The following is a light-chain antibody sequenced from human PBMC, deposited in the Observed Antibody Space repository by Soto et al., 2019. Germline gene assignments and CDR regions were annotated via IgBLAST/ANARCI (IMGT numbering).Light chain of an antibody. CDR2: DAS. Sequence: EIVLTQSPATLSLSPGERATLSCRASQSVSSYLAWYQQKPGQAPRLLIYDASNRATGIPARFSGSGSGTDFNLTISSLEPEAFAVYYCQQRSNWPRTFGQGTRLEIK. CDR3: QQRSNWPRT. V-gene: IGKV3-11*01. J-gene: IGKJ5*01. CDR1: QSVSSY.